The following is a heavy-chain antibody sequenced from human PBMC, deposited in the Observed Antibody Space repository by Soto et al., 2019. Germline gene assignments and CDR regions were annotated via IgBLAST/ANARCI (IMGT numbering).Heavy chain of an antibody. V-gene: IGHV3-48*04. CDR1: GFTFSSYS. CDR3: ARRSPGVTTTSSYYYYMDF. J-gene: IGHJ6*03. CDR2: ITSTSSTI. D-gene: IGHD4-17*01. Sequence: GGSLRLSCAASGFTFSSYSMNWVRQAPGKGLEWVSSITSTSSTIKHADSVEGRFTISRDNAKNSLYLQMNSLKTEDTAVYYCARRSPGVTTTSSYYYYMDFWGKGTTVTVSS.